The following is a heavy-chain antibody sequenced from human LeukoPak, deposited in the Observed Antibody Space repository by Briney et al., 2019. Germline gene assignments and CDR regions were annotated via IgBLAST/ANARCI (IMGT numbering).Heavy chain of an antibody. CDR2: MNPNSGNT. CDR1: GYTFTSNG. Sequence: ASLKVSCKASGYTFTSNGISWVRQATGQGLEWMGWMNPNSGNTGYAQKFQGRVTMTRNTSISTAYMELSSLRSEDTAVYYCARAPRTWILGRYYYYYYYMDVWGKGTTVTISS. V-gene: IGHV1-8*01. D-gene: IGHD2-2*03. J-gene: IGHJ6*03. CDR3: ARAPRTWILGRYYYYYYYMDV.